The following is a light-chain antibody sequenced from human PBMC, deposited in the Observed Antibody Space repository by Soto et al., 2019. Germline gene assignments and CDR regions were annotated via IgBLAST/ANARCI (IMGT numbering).Light chain of an antibody. J-gene: IGLJ1*01. V-gene: IGLV2-14*01. CDR2: EVS. Sequence: QSALTQPASVSGSPGQSITISCTGTSSDVGSYNYVSWYQQQSGKAPKLIIHEVSNRPSGVSNRFSGSKSGNTASLTISGLQAEDEADYYCSSFTSNRAYVFRIGTKLTVL. CDR1: SSDVGSYNY. CDR3: SSFTSNRAYV.